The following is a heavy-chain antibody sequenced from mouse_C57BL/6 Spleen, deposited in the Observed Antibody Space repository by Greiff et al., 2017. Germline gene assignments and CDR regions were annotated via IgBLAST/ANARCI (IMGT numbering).Heavy chain of an antibody. V-gene: IGHV1-55*01. CDR2: IYPGSGST. Sequence: QVQLLQPGAELVKPGASVKMSCKASGYTFTSYWITWVKQRPGQGLEWIGDIYPGSGSTNYNEKFKSKATLTVDTSSSTAYMQLSSLTSEDAAVYYCAIYYDYTWFAYWGQGTLVTVSA. CDR3: AIYYDYTWFAY. D-gene: IGHD2-4*01. J-gene: IGHJ3*01. CDR1: GYTFTSYW.